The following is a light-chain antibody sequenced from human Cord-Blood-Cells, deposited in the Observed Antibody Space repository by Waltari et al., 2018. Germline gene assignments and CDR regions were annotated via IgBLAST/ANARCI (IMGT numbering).Light chain of an antibody. J-gene: IGLJ1*01. CDR3: SSYTSSKV. V-gene: IGLV2-14*01. CDR1: SRDVGGYNY. Sequence: QSALTQPASVSGSPGQSITISCTGTSRDVGGYNYVSWYQQHPGKAPKLMIYDVSNRPSGVSNRFSGSKSGNTASLTISGLQAEDEADYYCSSYTSSKVFGTGTKVTVL. CDR2: DVS.